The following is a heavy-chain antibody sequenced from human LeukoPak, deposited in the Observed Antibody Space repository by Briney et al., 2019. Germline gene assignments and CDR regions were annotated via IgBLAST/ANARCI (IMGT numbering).Heavy chain of an antibody. J-gene: IGHJ3*02. V-gene: IGHV3-30*02. CDR2: IRYDGSDK. D-gene: IGHD3-10*01. Sequence: PGGSLRLSCAASGFTFSSYSMNWVRQAPGKGLEWVTFIRYDGSDKYYADSVKGRFTISRDNSKSTLYLQMNSLRAEDTAVYYCAKGTNFGSGRGLAFDIWGQGTVVTVSS. CDR1: GFTFSSYS. CDR3: AKGTNFGSGRGLAFDI.